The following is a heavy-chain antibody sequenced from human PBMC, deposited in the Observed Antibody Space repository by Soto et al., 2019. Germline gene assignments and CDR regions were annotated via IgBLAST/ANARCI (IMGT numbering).Heavy chain of an antibody. D-gene: IGHD1-26*01. J-gene: IGHJ3*01. Sequence: EVQLVESGGGLVRPGGSLRLSCAASGFTFSYYWMHWVRQAPGKGLVLVSRIHSDGRSTTYADFVKGRFIISKDNARNTVDLQMNSVRVEHTAVYYCARGDRGAFDLWGQGTVVTVSS. CDR1: GFTFSYYW. V-gene: IGHV3-74*01. CDR2: IHSDGRST. CDR3: ARGDRGAFDL.